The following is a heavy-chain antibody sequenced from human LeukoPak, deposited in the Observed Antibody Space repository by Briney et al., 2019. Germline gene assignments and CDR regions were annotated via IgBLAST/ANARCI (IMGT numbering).Heavy chain of an antibody. J-gene: IGHJ5*02. V-gene: IGHV4-34*01. CDR2: INHSGST. CDR3: ARGENDYVWGSYRNERNWFDP. CDR1: GGSFSGYH. D-gene: IGHD3-16*02. Sequence: SETLSLTCAVYGGSFSGYHWSWIRQPPGKGLEWIGEINHSGSTNYNPSLKSRVTISVDTSKNQFSLKLSSVTAADTAVYYCARGENDYVWGSYRNERNWFDPWGQGTLVTVSS.